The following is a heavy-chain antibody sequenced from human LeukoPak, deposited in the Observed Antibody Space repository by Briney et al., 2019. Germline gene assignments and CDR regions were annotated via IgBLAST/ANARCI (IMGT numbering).Heavy chain of an antibody. V-gene: IGHV3-23*01. J-gene: IGHJ4*02. D-gene: IGHD1-26*01. CDR3: AKDPLSGSYYAPFDY. CDR1: GYTFSSYA. CDR2: ISGSGGST. Sequence: ASVKVSCKASGYTFSSYAMSWVRQAPGKGLEWVSAISGSGGSTYYADSVKGRFTISRDNSKNTLYLQMNSLRAEDTAVYYCAKDPLSGSYYAPFDYWGQGTLVTVSS.